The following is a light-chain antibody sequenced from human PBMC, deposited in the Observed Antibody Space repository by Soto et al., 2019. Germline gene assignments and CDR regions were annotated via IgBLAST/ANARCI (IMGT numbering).Light chain of an antibody. Sequence: DIVMTQSPLSLPVTPGEPASISCRSSQSLLHSDGYNCLDWYLQRPGQSPQLLIYLGSNRASGVLDRFSGSGSGTDFTLKISRVEAEDVGVYYCMQALRPPRTFGQGTKVEI. V-gene: IGKV2-28*01. CDR1: QSLLHSDGYNC. J-gene: IGKJ1*01. CDR3: MQALRPPRT. CDR2: LGS.